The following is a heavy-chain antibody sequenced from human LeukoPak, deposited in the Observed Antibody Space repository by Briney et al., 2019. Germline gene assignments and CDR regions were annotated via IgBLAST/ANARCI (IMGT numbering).Heavy chain of an antibody. CDR1: GYTFTGYY. D-gene: IGHD2-15*01. Sequence: GASVKVSCKASGYTFTGYYVHWVRQAPGQGLEWMGWINPNSGGTNYAQKFQGRVTMTRDTSISTAYMELSRLRSDDTAVYYCARDPPDIYTNWFDPWGQGTLVTVSS. V-gene: IGHV1-2*02. CDR2: INPNSGGT. CDR3: ARDPPDIYTNWFDP. J-gene: IGHJ5*02.